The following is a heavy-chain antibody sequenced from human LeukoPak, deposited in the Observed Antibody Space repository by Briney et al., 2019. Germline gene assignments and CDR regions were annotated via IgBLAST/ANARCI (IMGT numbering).Heavy chain of an antibody. J-gene: IGHJ4*02. D-gene: IGHD3-3*01. Sequence: GGSLRLSCAASGFTFSSYSMNWVRQAPGKGLEWVSYISSSSSTIYYADSVKGRFTISRDNAKNSLYLQMNSLRAEDTAVYYCARDRTIFGVVIRYYFDYWGQGTLVTVSS. CDR3: ARDRTIFGVVIRYYFDY. V-gene: IGHV3-48*01. CDR2: ISSSSSTI. CDR1: GFTFSSYS.